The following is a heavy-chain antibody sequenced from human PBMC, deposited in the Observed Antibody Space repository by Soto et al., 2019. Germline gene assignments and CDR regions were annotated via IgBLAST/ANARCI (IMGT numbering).Heavy chain of an antibody. J-gene: IGHJ3*02. V-gene: IGHV4-39*01. Sequence: SETLSLTCTVTGGAILSSSYYWGWIRQPPGKGLEWIGSIYYSGSTYYNPSLKSRVTISVDTSKNQFSLKLSSVTAADTAVYYCARGGSGVGAFDIWGQGTMVT. D-gene: IGHD3-10*01. CDR1: GGAILSSSYY. CDR3: ARGGSGVGAFDI. CDR2: IYYSGST.